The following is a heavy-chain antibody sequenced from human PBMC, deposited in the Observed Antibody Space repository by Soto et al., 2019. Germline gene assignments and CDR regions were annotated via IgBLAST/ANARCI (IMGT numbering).Heavy chain of an antibody. CDR1: GYTFTSYD. D-gene: IGHD7-27*01. Sequence: QVQLVQSGAEVQKPGASVKVSCKASGYTFTSYDINWVRQATGKGLEWMGWMNPNSGNTGYPQKFPGRVTMTRNTARITAYMERSSLRSEDTAVYYCARVLKSGSRGLGIGYWVQGTLVTVSS. CDR2: MNPNSGNT. V-gene: IGHV1-8*01. J-gene: IGHJ4*02. CDR3: ARVLKSGSRGLGIGY.